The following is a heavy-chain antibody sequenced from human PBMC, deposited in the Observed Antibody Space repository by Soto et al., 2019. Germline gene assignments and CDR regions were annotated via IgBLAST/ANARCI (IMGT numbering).Heavy chain of an antibody. CDR3: ARTITMVRGPPVGCFDP. V-gene: IGHV4-30-4*01. D-gene: IGHD3-10*01. CDR1: GGSISSGDYY. J-gene: IGHJ5*02. CDR2: IYYGGST. Sequence: KTSETLSLTCTVSGGSISSGDYYWSWIRQPPGKGLEWIGYIYYGGSTYYNPSLKSRVTISVDTSKNQFSLKLSSVTAADTAVYYCARTITMVRGPPVGCFDPWGQGTLVTVSS.